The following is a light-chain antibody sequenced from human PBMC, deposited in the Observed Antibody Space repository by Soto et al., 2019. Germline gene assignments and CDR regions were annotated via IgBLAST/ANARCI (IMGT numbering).Light chain of an antibody. V-gene: IGLV2-14*01. CDR1: SSDVGGYKY. CDR2: EVS. CDR3: SSYTSSSTYV. J-gene: IGLJ1*01. Sequence: QSVLTQPASVSGSPGQSITISCTGTSSDVGGYKYVSWYQQYPDKAPKLMIYEVSNRPSGVSNRFSGSKSGNTASLTIPGLQAEDEADYYCSSYTSSSTYVFGTGTKVTVL.